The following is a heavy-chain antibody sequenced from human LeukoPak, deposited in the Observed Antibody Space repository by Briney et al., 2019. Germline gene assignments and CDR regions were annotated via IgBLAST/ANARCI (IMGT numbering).Heavy chain of an antibody. CDR2: IFREGTT. Sequence: GGSLRLSCAASGFTVITSYMSWVRQAPGKGLEWVSVIFREGTTYYADSVKGRFTISRDNSKNSLYLQMNSLRAEDTAVYYCARGAYYYEDWGQGTLVTVSS. D-gene: IGHD3-22*01. J-gene: IGHJ4*02. CDR3: ARGAYYYED. V-gene: IGHV3-66*01. CDR1: GFTVITSY.